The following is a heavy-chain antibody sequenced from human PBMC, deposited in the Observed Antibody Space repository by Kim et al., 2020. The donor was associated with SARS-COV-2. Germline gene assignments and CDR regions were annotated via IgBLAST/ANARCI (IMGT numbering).Heavy chain of an antibody. V-gene: IGHV1-3*01. D-gene: IGHD3-10*01. Sequence: ASVKVSCKASGYTFTSYAMHWVRQAPGQRLAWMGWINAGNGNTKYSQKFQGRATITRHTSASTSYMELSSLRSEDTAVYFCARDGSGSYYPLNFDPWGQGTLVPVSS. CDR3: ARDGSGSYYPLNFDP. CDR2: INAGNGNT. J-gene: IGHJ5*02. CDR1: GYTFTSYA.